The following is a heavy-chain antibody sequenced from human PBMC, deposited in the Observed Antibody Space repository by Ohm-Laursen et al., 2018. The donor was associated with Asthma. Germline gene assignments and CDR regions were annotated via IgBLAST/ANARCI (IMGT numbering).Heavy chain of an antibody. J-gene: IGHJ4*02. CDR1: GFTFSDFY. V-gene: IGHV3-11*01. D-gene: IGHD2-21*01. Sequence: SLRLSCAASGFTFSDFYMSWVRQAPGQGLERISYITTDGDTIYYADSVKGRFTISRDNNKNSLYLQMNNLRAEDTAVYYCARDWARYCIGGNFLHLDSWGPGTLVTASS. CDR3: ARDWARYCIGGNFLHLDS. CDR2: ITTDGDTI.